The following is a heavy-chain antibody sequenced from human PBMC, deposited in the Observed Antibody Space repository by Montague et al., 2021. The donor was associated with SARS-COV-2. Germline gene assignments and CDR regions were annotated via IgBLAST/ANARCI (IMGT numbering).Heavy chain of an antibody. CDR3: AREYSSGVYFDY. Sequence: PELVKPTQTLTLTCTFSGFSLSTSGMCVSWIRQPPGKALEWPACIDWDDDKYYSTSLKTRLTISKDTSKNQVVLTMTNMDPVDTATYYCAREYSSGVYFDYWGQGTLVTVSS. J-gene: IGHJ4*02. CDR2: IDWDDDK. CDR1: GFSLSTSGMC. V-gene: IGHV2-70*11. D-gene: IGHD6-19*01.